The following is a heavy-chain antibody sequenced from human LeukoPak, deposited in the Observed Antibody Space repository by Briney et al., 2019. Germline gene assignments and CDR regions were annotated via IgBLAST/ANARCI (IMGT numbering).Heavy chain of an antibody. Sequence: PGKSLRLSCTGSGFTFSSYGMNWVRQAPGKGLEWVSSISSSSSYIYYADSVKGRFTISRDNAKNSLYLQMNSLRAEDTAVYYCARSTTLGWFDPWGQGTLVTVSS. CDR3: ARSTTLGWFDP. J-gene: IGHJ5*02. CDR1: GFTFSSYG. D-gene: IGHD1-1*01. V-gene: IGHV3-21*01. CDR2: ISSSSSYI.